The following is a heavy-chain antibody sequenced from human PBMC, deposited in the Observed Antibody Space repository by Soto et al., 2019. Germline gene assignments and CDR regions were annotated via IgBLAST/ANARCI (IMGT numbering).Heavy chain of an antibody. D-gene: IGHD6-19*01. CDR2: ISSSSSYI. CDR1: GFTFSSYS. Sequence: GGSLRLSCAASGFTFSSYSMNWVRQAPGKGLERVSSISSSSSYIYYADSVKGRFTISRDNAKNSLYLQMNSLRAEDTAVYYCARDAASGYSSGWYTHGAFDIWGQGTMVTVSS. J-gene: IGHJ3*02. V-gene: IGHV3-21*01. CDR3: ARDAASGYSSGWYTHGAFDI.